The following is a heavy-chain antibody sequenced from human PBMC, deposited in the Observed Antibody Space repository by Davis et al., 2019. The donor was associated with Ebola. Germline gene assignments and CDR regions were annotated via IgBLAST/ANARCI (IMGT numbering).Heavy chain of an antibody. CDR3: ARGGGYCSSTSCYWNDY. V-gene: IGHV6-1*01. D-gene: IGHD2-2*01. CDR1: GDSVSSNSAA. CDR2: TYYRSKWYN. J-gene: IGHJ4*02. Sequence: PSETLSLTCAISGDSVSSNSAAWNWIRQSPSRGLEWLGRTYYRSKWYNDYAVSVKSRITINPDTSKNQFSLQLNSVTPEDTAVYYCARGGGYCSSTSCYWNDYWGQGTLVTVSS.